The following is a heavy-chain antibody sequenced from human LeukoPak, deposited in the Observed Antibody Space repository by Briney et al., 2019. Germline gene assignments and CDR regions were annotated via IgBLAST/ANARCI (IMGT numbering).Heavy chain of an antibody. Sequence: PSETLSLTCTVSGGSISSYYWSWIRQPPGKGLEWIGYIYDSGSTNYIPSLKSRVTISVDTSKNQFSLKLSSVTAADTAVFYCASLTTADAFDIWGQGTMVTVSS. CDR3: ASLTTADAFDI. V-gene: IGHV4-59*01. CDR1: GGSISSYY. CDR2: IYDSGST. D-gene: IGHD3-22*01. J-gene: IGHJ3*02.